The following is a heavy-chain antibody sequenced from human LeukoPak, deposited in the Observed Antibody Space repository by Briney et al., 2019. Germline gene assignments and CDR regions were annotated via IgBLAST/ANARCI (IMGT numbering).Heavy chain of an antibody. J-gene: IGHJ6*02. CDR2: IYCSGST. D-gene: IGHD3-22*01. V-gene: IGHV4-59*01. CDR1: GGSISSYY. Sequence: SETLSLTCTVSGGSISSYYWSWIRQPPGKGLEWIGYIYCSGSTNYNPSLKSRVTISVDTSKNQFSLKLSSVTAADTAVYYCARVLQYYDSSGYYTHYYYYYGMDVWGQGTTVTVSS. CDR3: ARVLQYYDSSGYYTHYYYYYGMDV.